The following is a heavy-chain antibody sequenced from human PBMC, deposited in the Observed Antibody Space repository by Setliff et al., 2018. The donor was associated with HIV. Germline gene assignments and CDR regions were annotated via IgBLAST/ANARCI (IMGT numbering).Heavy chain of an antibody. CDR1: GYTFTSYG. CDR3: ASDIPHDSTFWSGSTRFDP. V-gene: IGHV1-18*01. Sequence: GASVKVSCKASGYTFTSYGISWVRQAPGQGLEWMGWISAYNGNTNYAQKLQGRVTMTTDTSTSTAYMELRSLRSEDTAVYYCASDIPHDSTFWSGSTRFDPWGQGTLVTVSS. CDR2: ISAYNGNT. D-gene: IGHD3-3*01. J-gene: IGHJ5*02.